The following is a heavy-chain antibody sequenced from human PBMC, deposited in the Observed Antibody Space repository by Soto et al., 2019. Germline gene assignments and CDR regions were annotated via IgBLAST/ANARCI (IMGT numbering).Heavy chain of an antibody. CDR1: GFTFSSYA. D-gene: IGHD3-3*01. CDR2: ISGSGGST. CDR3: AKEYYDFWSGYSLDYGMDV. Sequence: GGSLRLSCAASGFTFSSYAMSWVRQAPGKGLEWVSAISGSGGSTYYADSVKGRFTISRDNSKNTLYLQMNSLRAEDTAVYYCAKEYYDFWSGYSLDYGMDVWGQGTTVTVSS. V-gene: IGHV3-23*01. J-gene: IGHJ6*02.